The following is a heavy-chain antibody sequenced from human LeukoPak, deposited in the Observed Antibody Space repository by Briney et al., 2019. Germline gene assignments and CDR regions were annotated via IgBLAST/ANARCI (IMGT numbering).Heavy chain of an antibody. D-gene: IGHD2-15*01. J-gene: IGHJ4*02. CDR2: IIPIFGTA. CDR1: GGTFSSYA. Sequence: SVKVSCKASGGTFSSYAISWVRQAPGQGLEWKGGIIPIFGTANYAQKFQGRVIMTTDTSTSTAYMELRSLRSDDTAVYYCARVWLGGRGGYCSGGSCYWFDYWGQGTLVTVSS. V-gene: IGHV1-69*05. CDR3: ARVWLGGRGGYCSGGSCYWFDY.